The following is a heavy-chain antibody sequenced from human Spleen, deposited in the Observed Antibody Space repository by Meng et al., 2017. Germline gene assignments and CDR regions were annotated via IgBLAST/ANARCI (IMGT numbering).Heavy chain of an antibody. CDR3: VRSSAWVRTGFDP. CDR1: GGSISTSGYY. D-gene: IGHD3-22*01. V-gene: IGHV4-39*01. Sequence: QPQRQESGAGLVKPSEALSLTCRVSGGSISTSGYYWGWIRQPPGKGLEWIGSIGHSGFTYYTPSVKSRVTVSIDTSKGQFSLKLTSVTAADTAVYFCVRSSAWVRTGFDPWGQGTLVTVSS. CDR2: IGHSGFT. J-gene: IGHJ5*02.